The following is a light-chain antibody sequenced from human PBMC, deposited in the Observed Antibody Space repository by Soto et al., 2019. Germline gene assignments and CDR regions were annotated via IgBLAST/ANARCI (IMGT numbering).Light chain of an antibody. CDR1: QSIGDS. V-gene: IGKV1-5*01. CDR2: DVS. Sequence: DIQMTQSPSTLSASVGDSFTLTCRASQSIGDSLAWYQQKPGKAPYLLISDVSSLERGVPSRFSGSGSGTEFTLTISSMQPDDFATFYCQQYNSYSTFGQGTKVDI. J-gene: IGKJ1*01. CDR3: QQYNSYST.